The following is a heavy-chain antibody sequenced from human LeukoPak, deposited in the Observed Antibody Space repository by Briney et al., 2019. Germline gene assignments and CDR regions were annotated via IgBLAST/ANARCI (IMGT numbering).Heavy chain of an antibody. CDR1: GYTFTSYD. J-gene: IGHJ4*02. CDR3: ARDPAYGSGSYYEDY. D-gene: IGHD3-10*01. Sequence: ASVKVSCKASGYTFTSYDINWVRQATGQGLEWMGWMNPNSGGTNYAQKFQGRVTMTRDTSISTAYMELSRLRSDDTAVYYCARDPAYGSGSYYEDYWGQGTLVTVSS. CDR2: MNPNSGGT. V-gene: IGHV1-2*02.